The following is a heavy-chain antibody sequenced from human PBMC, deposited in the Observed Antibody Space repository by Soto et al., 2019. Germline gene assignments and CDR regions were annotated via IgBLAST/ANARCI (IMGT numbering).Heavy chain of an antibody. V-gene: IGHV6-1*01. D-gene: IGHD6-13*01. J-gene: IGHJ5*02. CDR1: VESVSSDSAA. Sequence: SQTLPRTCAISVESVSSDSAAWNWIRQSPSRGLEWLGRTYYRSKWYNDYAVSVKSRITINPDTSKNQFSLQLNSVTPEDTAVYYCARDRDSSSWYNWFDPWGQGTLVTVSS. CDR2: TYYRSKWYN. CDR3: ARDRDSSSWYNWFDP.